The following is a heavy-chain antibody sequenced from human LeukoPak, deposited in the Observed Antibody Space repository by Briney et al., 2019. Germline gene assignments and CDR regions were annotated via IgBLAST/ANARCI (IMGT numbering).Heavy chain of an antibody. J-gene: IGHJ4*02. D-gene: IGHD1-7*01. V-gene: IGHV1-24*01. CDR3: AIVVPTGTSLDY. Sequence: ASVKVSCKVSGYTLTELSMHWVRQAPGKGLEWMGGFNPEDGETIYAQKFQGRVAMTEDTSTDTAYMELSSLRSEDTAVYYCAIVVPTGTSLDYWGQGTLVTVSS. CDR1: GYTLTELS. CDR2: FNPEDGET.